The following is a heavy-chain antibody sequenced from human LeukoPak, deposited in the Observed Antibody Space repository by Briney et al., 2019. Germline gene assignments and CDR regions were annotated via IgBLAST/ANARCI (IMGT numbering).Heavy chain of an antibody. D-gene: IGHD3-3*01. J-gene: IGHJ4*02. CDR2: IKQDGSAE. CDR1: GFTFSDYW. CDR3: ARAPRESAYSPLDY. Sequence: PGGSLRLSCAASGFTFSDYWMSWVRQAPGKGLEWVANIKQDGSAEYYVDSVKGRFTISRDNAKNSLYLQMNSLRAEDTAVYYCARAPRESAYSPLDYWGQGTLVSVST. V-gene: IGHV3-7*01.